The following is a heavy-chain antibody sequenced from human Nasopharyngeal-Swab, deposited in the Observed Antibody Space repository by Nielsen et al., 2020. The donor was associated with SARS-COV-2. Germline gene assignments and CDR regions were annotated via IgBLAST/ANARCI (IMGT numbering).Heavy chain of an antibody. CDR1: GGSFSGYY. CDR3: AREVVAAHLYYFDY. V-gene: IGHV4-34*01. Sequence: SETLSLTCAVYGGSFSGYYWSWIRQPPGKGLEWIGEINHSGSTNYNPSLKSRVTISVDTSKSQFSLKLSSVTAADTAVYYCAREVVAAHLYYFDYWGQGTLVTVSS. D-gene: IGHD2-15*01. CDR2: INHSGST. J-gene: IGHJ4*02.